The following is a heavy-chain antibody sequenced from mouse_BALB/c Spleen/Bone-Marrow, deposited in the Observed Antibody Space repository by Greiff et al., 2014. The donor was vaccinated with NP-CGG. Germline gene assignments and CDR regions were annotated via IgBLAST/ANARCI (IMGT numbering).Heavy chain of an antibody. CDR2: IYPGDSDT. CDR3: TRRTATLDY. V-gene: IGHV1-5*01. D-gene: IGHD1-2*01. Sequence: VHVKQSGTVLARPGASVKMSCKASGYSFTSYWIHWVKQRPGQGLEWIGAIYPGDSDTSFNQKFKDKAKLTAATSASTAYMELSSLTNEDSAVYYCTRRTATLDYWGQGTTLTVSS. J-gene: IGHJ2*01. CDR1: GYSFTSYW.